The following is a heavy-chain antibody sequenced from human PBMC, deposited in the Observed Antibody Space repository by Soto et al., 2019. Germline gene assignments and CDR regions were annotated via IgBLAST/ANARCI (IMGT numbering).Heavy chain of an antibody. Sequence: GGSLRLSCAASGFTFSSYGMHWVRQAPGKGLEWVAVIWYDGSNKYYADSVKGRFTISRDNSKNTLYLQMNSLRAEDTAVYYCARDHSGRYFDYWGQGTLVTVSS. CDR3: ARDHSGRYFDY. CDR1: GFTFSSYG. V-gene: IGHV3-33*01. J-gene: IGHJ4*02. CDR2: IWYDGSNK. D-gene: IGHD1-26*01.